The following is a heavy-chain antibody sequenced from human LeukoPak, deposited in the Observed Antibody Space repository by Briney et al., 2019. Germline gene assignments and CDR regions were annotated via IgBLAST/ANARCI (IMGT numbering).Heavy chain of an antibody. CDR3: ARQHALYYGSGSSDV. Sequence: GGSLRLSCAASGFTFSSYWMSWVRQAPGKGLEWVANIKQDGSEKYYVDSVKGRFTISRDNAKNSLYLQMNSLRAEDTAVYYCARQHALYYGSGSSDVWGKGTTVIVSS. CDR1: GFTFSSYW. J-gene: IGHJ6*04. CDR2: IKQDGSEK. V-gene: IGHV3-7*01. D-gene: IGHD3-10*01.